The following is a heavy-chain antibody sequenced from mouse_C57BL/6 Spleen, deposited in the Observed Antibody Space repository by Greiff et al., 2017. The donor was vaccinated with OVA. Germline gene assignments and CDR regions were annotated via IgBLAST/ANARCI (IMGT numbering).Heavy chain of an antibody. D-gene: IGHD3-3*01. CDR2: INPGSGGT. V-gene: IGHV1-54*01. CDR1: GYAFTNYL. Sequence: QVQLQQSGAELVRPGTSVKVSCKASGYAFTNYLIEWVKQRPGQGLEWIGVINPGSGGTNYNEKFKGKATLTADKSSSTAYMQLSSLTSEDSAVYFCARSRDGTYFDYWGQGTTLTVSS. J-gene: IGHJ2*01. CDR3: ARSRDGTYFDY.